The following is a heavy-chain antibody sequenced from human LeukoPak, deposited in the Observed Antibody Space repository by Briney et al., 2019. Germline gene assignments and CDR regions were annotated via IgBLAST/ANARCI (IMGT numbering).Heavy chain of an antibody. CDR1: GYTFTGYY. D-gene: IGHD1-26*01. CDR3: AREDYRGSYYFPFDY. CDR2: INPNSGGT. J-gene: IGHJ4*02. V-gene: IGHV1-2*02. Sequence: ASVKVSCKASGYTFTGYYIHWVRQAPGQGLEWMGWINPNSGGTNYAQKFQGRVTMTRDTSISTAYMELSRLRSDDTAVYYCAREDYRGSYYFPFDYWGQGTLVTVSS.